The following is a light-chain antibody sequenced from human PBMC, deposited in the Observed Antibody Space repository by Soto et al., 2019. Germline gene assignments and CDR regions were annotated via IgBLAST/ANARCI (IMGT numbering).Light chain of an antibody. Sequence: QSVLTQPPSASGSPGHSVTISCPGTSSDVGGYNFVSWYQKHPGKAPKLMIYEGSKRPSGVPDHFSGSKSGNTASLTVSGLQAEDEADYYCSSYAGSNNFPYVFGTGTKVTVL. CDR1: SSDVGGYNF. V-gene: IGLV2-8*01. CDR2: EGS. CDR3: SSYAGSNNFPYV. J-gene: IGLJ1*01.